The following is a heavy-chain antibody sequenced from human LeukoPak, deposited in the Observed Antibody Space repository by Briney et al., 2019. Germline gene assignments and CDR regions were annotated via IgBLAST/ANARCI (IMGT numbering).Heavy chain of an antibody. V-gene: IGHV3-23*01. CDR1: GFTFSSYA. CDR2: ISGSGGST. D-gene: IGHD3-10*01. CDR3: AKVASVLLCFGEYVSFDD. Sequence: GGSLRLSCAASGFTFSSYAMSWVRQAPGKGLGWVSAISGSGGSTYYADSVKGRFTISRDNSKNTLYLQMNSLRAEDTAVYYCAKVASVLLCFGEYVSFDDWGQGTLVTVSS. J-gene: IGHJ4*02.